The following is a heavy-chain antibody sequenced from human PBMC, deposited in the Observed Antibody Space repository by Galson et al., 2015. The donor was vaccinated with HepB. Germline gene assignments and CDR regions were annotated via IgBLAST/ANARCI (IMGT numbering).Heavy chain of an antibody. V-gene: IGHV1-46*03. CDR2: VNPSGGST. J-gene: IGHJ4*02. Sequence: SVKVSCKASGYTFTSYYMHWVRQAPGQGLEWMGIVNPSGGSTSYAQKFQGRVTMTRDTSTSTVYMELSSLRSEDTAVYYCARDASTAEYCSSTSCSVSHPKYYFDYWGQGTLVTVSS. CDR1: GYTFTSYY. D-gene: IGHD2-2*01. CDR3: ARDASTAEYCSSTSCSVSHPKYYFDY.